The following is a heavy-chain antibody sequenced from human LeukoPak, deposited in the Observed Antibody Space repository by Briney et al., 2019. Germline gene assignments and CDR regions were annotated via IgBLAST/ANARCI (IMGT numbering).Heavy chain of an antibody. CDR1: GGSISSSSYY. CDR3: ARGPPYYYGSGDPGGY. J-gene: IGHJ4*02. D-gene: IGHD3-10*01. V-gene: IGHV4-39*07. Sequence: SETLSLTCTVSGGSISSSSYYWGWIRQPPGKGLEWIGYIYHSGSTYYNPSLKSRVTISVDTSKNQFSLKLSSVTAADTAVYYCARGPPYYYGSGDPGGYWGQGTLVTVSS. CDR2: IYHSGST.